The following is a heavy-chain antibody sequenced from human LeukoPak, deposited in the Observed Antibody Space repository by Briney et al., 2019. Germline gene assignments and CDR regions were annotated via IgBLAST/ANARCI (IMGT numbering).Heavy chain of an antibody. CDR1: GFTLSNYA. CDR3: AKDHDYYASGPI. CDR2: ISGSGDST. J-gene: IGHJ3*02. V-gene: IGHV3-23*01. Sequence: GGSLRLSCAASGFTLSNYAMKWVRQAPGKGLEWVSDISGSGDSTYYADSVKGRFTISRDNSKNTLYLQMNSLRAEDTALYYCAKDHDYYASGPIWGQGTMVTVSS. D-gene: IGHD3-10*01.